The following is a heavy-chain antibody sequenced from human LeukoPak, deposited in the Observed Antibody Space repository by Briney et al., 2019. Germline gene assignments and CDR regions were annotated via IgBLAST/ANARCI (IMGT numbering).Heavy chain of an antibody. Sequence: ASVKVSCKASGYTFTGYCMHWVRQAPGQGLERMGWINPNSGGTNYAQKFQGRVTMTRDTSISTAYMELSRLRSDDTAVYYCARVIAAAGTWSAFDIWGQGTLVTVSP. J-gene: IGHJ4*02. D-gene: IGHD6-13*01. CDR3: ARVIAAAGTWSAFDI. V-gene: IGHV1-2*02. CDR1: GYTFTGYC. CDR2: INPNSGGT.